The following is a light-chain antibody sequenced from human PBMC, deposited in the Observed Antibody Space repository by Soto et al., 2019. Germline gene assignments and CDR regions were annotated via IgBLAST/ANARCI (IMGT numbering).Light chain of an antibody. CDR1: SSDVGGYNY. V-gene: IGLV2-23*01. CDR3: CSYARSSTSV. CDR2: KGS. Sequence: QSALTQPASVSGSPGQSITISCTGTSSDVGGYNYVSWYQQHPGKAPKLMIYKGSKRPSGVSNRFSGSKSGNTASLTVSGLQAEDEAHYYCCSYARSSTSVFGGGTKLTVL. J-gene: IGLJ3*02.